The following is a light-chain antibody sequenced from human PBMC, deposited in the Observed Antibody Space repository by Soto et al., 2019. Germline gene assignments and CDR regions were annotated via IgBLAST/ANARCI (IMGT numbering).Light chain of an antibody. CDR3: QQYGSSPS. J-gene: IGKJ5*01. V-gene: IGKV3-20*01. Sequence: EIVMTQSPATLSVSPGERATLSFRASQSVSSNLAWYQQKPGQAPRLLIYGASNRATGIPDRFSGSGSGTDFTLTISRLEPEDFAVYYCQQYGSSPSFGQGTRLEIK. CDR2: GAS. CDR1: QSVSSN.